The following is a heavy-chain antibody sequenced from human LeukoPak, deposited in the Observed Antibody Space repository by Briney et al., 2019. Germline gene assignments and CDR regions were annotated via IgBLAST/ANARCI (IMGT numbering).Heavy chain of an antibody. J-gene: IGHJ3*02. CDR1: GFTFSSYW. D-gene: IGHD3-10*01. CDR3: ASLYGSGSRDALDI. V-gene: IGHV3-7*03. CDR2: IKQDGSEK. Sequence: PGGSLRLSCAASGFTFSSYWMSWVRQAPGKGLEWVANIKQDGSEKYYVDSVKGRFTISRDNAKNSLYLQMNSLRAEDTAVYYCASLYGSGSRDALDIWGQGTMVTVSS.